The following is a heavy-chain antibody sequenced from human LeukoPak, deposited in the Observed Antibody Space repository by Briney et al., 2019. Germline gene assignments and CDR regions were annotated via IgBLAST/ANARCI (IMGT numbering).Heavy chain of an antibody. J-gene: IGHJ4*02. Sequence: PSETLSLTCTVSGGSISSGDYYWSWIRQPPGKGLEWIGYIYYSGSTYYNPSLKRRVTISVDTSKNQFSLKLSSVTAADTAVYYCANLAYCGGDCSRGAFDYWGQGTLVTVSS. CDR2: IYYSGST. CDR3: ANLAYCGGDCSRGAFDY. V-gene: IGHV4-30-4*01. CDR1: GGSISSGDYY. D-gene: IGHD2-21*02.